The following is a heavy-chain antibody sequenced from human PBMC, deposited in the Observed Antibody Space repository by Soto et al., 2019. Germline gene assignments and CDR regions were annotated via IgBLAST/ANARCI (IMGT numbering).Heavy chain of an antibody. CDR3: ARRRPPASIAYFDY. V-gene: IGHV4-34*01. Sequence: SETLSLTCAVYGGSFSGYYWSWIRQPPGKGLEWIGEINHSGSTNYNPSLKRRVTISVDTSKNQFSLKLSSVTAADTAVYYCARRRPPASIAYFDYWGQGTLVTVSS. D-gene: IGHD6-6*01. J-gene: IGHJ4*02. CDR2: INHSGST. CDR1: GGSFSGYY.